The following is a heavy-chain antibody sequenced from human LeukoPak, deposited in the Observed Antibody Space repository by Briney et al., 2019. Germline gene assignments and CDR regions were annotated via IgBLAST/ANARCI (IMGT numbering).Heavy chain of an antibody. CDR1: GDSVSSNSAA. J-gene: IGHJ5*02. V-gene: IGHV6-1*01. CDR2: TYYRSKWYY. CDR3: ARASYYDSSDIRFDP. D-gene: IGHD3-22*01. Sequence: SQTLSLTCAISGDSVSSNSAAWNWIRQSPSRGLEWLGRTYYRSKWYYDYAVSVKSRITINPDTSKNQFSLQLDSVTPEDTAVYYCARASYYDSSDIRFDPWGQGTLVTVSS.